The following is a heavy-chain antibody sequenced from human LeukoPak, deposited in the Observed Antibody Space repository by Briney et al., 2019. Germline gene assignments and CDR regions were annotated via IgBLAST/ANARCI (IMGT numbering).Heavy chain of an antibody. J-gene: IGHJ5*02. Sequence: GASVKVSCKASGYTFTSYDINWVRQATGQGLEWMGWISTNKGNTNYAQRLQGRVTMTTDTSTSTAYMELRSLRSDDTAIYYCVRDIQWRFDPWGQGTLVTVSS. CDR3: VRDIQWRFDP. CDR1: GYTFTSYD. V-gene: IGHV1-18*01. D-gene: IGHD2-8*01. CDR2: ISTNKGNT.